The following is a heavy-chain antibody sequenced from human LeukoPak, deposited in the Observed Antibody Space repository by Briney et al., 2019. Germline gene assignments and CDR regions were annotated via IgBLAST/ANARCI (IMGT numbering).Heavy chain of an antibody. CDR3: ARGKEVITMLRGLKPGYYFDY. Sequence: PSETLSLTCTVSGGSISGSSYYWGWIRQPPGKGLEWIGYIHYSGSTKYKSSLKSRVTISVDTSKNQFSLKLNSVTAADTAVYYCARGKEVITMLRGLKPGYYFDYWGQGTLVTVSS. J-gene: IGHJ4*02. CDR1: GGSISGSSYY. D-gene: IGHD3-10*01. CDR2: IHYSGST. V-gene: IGHV4-61*05.